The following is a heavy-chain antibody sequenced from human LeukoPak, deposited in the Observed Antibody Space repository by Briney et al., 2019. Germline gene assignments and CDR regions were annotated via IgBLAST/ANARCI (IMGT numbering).Heavy chain of an antibody. J-gene: IGHJ4*02. V-gene: IGHV4-30-2*01. CDR2: IYHSGST. CDR1: GGSISSGGYY. CDR3: ARVGSGVNLYYFDY. Sequence: SETLSLTCTVSGGSISSGGYYWSWIRQPPGKGLEWIGYIYHSGSTYYNPSLKSRVTIAEDTSKNQFSLRLSSATAADTAVYYCARVGSGVNLYYFDYWGQGTLVTVSS. D-gene: IGHD4-23*01.